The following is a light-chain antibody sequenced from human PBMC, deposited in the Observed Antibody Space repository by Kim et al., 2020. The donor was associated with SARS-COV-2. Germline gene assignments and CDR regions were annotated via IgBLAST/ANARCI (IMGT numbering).Light chain of an antibody. CDR2: GAS. V-gene: IGKV3-15*01. J-gene: IGKJ4*01. Sequence: EIVMTQSPATLSVSPGERATLSCRASQSVSSNLAWYQQKPGQAPRLLIYGASTRATGIPARFSGSGSGTEFTLTISSLQSGDFAVYYCQQYNNWPFAFGGGTKVDIK. CDR1: QSVSSN. CDR3: QQYNNWPFA.